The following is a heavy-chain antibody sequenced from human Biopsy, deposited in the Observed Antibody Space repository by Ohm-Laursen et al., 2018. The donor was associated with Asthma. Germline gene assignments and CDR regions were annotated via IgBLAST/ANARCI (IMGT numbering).Heavy chain of an antibody. V-gene: IGHV3-53*01. CDR1: EFTVSTNG. J-gene: IGHJ3*02. Sequence: SLRLSCTASEFTVSTNGMSWVRQPPGKGLEWVSVIYSGGGTYYADSVQGRVTISRDNSKNTLSLQMNSLRAEDTAVYYGARAYGGSFFSGSFDIWGQGTMVTVSS. CDR3: ARAYGGSFFSGSFDI. CDR2: IYSGGGT. D-gene: IGHD4-23*01.